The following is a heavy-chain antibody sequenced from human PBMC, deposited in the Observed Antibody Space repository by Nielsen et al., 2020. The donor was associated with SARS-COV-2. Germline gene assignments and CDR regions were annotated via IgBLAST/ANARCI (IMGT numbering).Heavy chain of an antibody. CDR2: IKQDGSEK. CDR1: GFTFSSYW. CDR3: ARSRGARLRYFDWLGRDAFDI. J-gene: IGHJ3*02. V-gene: IGHV3-7*03. D-gene: IGHD3-9*01. Sequence: GESLKISCAASGFTFSSYWMSWVRQAPGKGLEWVANIKQDGSEKYYADSVKGRFTISRDNAKNSLYLQMNSLRAEDTAVYYCARSRGARLRYFDWLGRDAFDIWGQGTMVTVSS.